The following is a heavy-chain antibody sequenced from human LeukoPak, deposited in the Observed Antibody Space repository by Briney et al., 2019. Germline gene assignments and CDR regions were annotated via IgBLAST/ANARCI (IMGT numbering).Heavy chain of an antibody. V-gene: IGHV3-23*01. J-gene: IGHJ4*02. CDR2: INIRADET. Sequence: PGGSLRLSCAASGFSFSNYGMSWFRQAPGKGLEWVSTINIRADETHYADSVMGRFTISRDNSKNTLYLQMNSLRAEDTALYYCATRLRLQPTNWGPGTLVTVSS. D-gene: IGHD4-17*01. CDR1: GFSFSNYG. CDR3: ATRLRLQPTN.